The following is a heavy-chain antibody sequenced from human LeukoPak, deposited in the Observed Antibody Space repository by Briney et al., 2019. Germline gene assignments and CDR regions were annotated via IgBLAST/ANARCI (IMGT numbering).Heavy chain of an antibody. D-gene: IGHD6-19*01. CDR2: ISGSGGNT. V-gene: IGHV3-23*01. J-gene: IGHJ4*02. CDR1: GFTFSNYA. Sequence: GGSLRLSCAASGFTFSNYAMSWVRQAPGKGLEWVSTISGSGGNTYYADSVKGRFTISRDNSKNTLYLQMNSLRAEDTAVYYCAVIAVAGTTSDDYWGQGTLVTVSS. CDR3: AVIAVAGTTSDDY.